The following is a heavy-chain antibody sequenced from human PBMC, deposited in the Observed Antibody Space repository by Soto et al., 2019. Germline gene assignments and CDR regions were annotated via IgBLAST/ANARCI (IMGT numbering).Heavy chain of an antibody. D-gene: IGHD2-2*01. J-gene: IGHJ4*01. CDR2: IRQDGSEK. CDR3: SRERSSPARWVY. Sequence: PGGSLRLSCAASGFTFSNYWMSWVRQAPGKGLEWVANIRQDGSEKYYVDSVRGRFTISRDNAKNSLFLLMISLRAEDTAVYYCSRERSSPARWVYWCHTPLVTVS. V-gene: IGHV3-7*01. CDR1: GFTFSNYW.